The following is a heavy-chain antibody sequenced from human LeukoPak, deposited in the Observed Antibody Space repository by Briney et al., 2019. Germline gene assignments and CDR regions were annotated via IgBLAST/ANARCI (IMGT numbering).Heavy chain of an antibody. CDR1: GGSISSYY. J-gene: IGHJ3*02. CDR3: AAYDSSAYPDAFDI. V-gene: IGHV4-59*01. D-gene: IGHD3-22*01. CDR2: IYYSGST. Sequence: SETLSLTCTVSGGSISSYYWSWIRQPPGKGLEWIGYIYYSGSTNYNPSLKSRVTISVDTSKNQFSLKLSSVTAADTAVYYCAAYDSSAYPDAFDIWGQGTMVTVSS.